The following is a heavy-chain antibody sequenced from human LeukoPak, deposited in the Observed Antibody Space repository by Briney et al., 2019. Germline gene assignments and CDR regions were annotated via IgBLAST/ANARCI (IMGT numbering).Heavy chain of an antibody. CDR3: AREQQLVRLAPIDY. CDR1: GYTFTSYG. CDR2: ISAYNGNT. V-gene: IGHV1-18*01. J-gene: IGHJ4*02. Sequence: ASVKVSCKASGYTFTSYGISWVRQAPGQGLEWMGWISAYNGNTHYAQKLQGRVTMTTDTSTSTVYMELRSLRSDDTAVYYCAREQQLVRLAPIDYWGQGTLVTVSS. D-gene: IGHD6-13*01.